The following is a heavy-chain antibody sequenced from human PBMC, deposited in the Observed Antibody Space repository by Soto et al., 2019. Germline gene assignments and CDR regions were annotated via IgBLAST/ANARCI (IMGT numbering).Heavy chain of an antibody. CDR3: AREKGGSGSYYPYYYYYGMDV. Sequence: GGSLRLSCVASGFTFSDYGIHWVRQAPGKGLEWVAVIWYDGSNKYYADSVKGRFTISRDNSKNTLYLQMNSLRAEDTAVYYCAREKGGSGSYYPYYYYYGMDVWGQGTTVTVSS. CDR2: IWYDGSNK. J-gene: IGHJ6*02. V-gene: IGHV3-33*01. CDR1: GFTFSDYG. D-gene: IGHD3-10*01.